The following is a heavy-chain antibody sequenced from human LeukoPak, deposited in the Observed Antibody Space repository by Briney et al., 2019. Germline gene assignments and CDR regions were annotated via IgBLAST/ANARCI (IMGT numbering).Heavy chain of an antibody. D-gene: IGHD3-22*01. CDR2: IYNSGST. CDR3: ARQDYYDSSGYYAYYFDY. CDR1: GGSISSYY. J-gene: IGHJ4*02. Sequence: SETLSLTCSVSGGSISSYYWSWIRQPPGKGLEWIGYIYNSGSTNYNPSLKSRVTISVDTSKKQFSLKVSSVTAADTAVYYCARQDYYDSSGYYAYYFDYWGQGTPVTVSS. V-gene: IGHV4-59*08.